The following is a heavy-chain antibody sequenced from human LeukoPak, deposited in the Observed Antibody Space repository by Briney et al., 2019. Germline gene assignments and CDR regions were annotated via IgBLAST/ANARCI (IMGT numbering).Heavy chain of an antibody. CDR3: ARGGQQLVLDY. V-gene: IGHV1-8*01. CDR1: GYTFTSYD. D-gene: IGHD6-6*01. CDR2: MNPNSGNT. J-gene: IGHJ4*02. Sequence: ASVKVSCKASGYTFTSYDINWVRQATGQGLEWMGWMNPNSGNTGYAQKLQGRVTMTTDTSTSTAYMELRSLRSDDTAVYYCARGGQQLVLDYWGQGTLVTVSS.